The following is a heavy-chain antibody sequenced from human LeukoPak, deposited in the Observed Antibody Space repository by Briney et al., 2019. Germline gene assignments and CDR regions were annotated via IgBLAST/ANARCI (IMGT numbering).Heavy chain of an antibody. CDR2: IGYDGNKK. D-gene: IGHD3-10*01. CDR3: ARGQYYDSGSPDY. J-gene: IGHJ4*02. Sequence: GGSLRLSCAASGFIFSSYGMHWVRQAPGKGLQWVAVIGYDGNKKYYADSVKGRFTISRDNSKNTLYLQMNSLRAEDTAVYYCARGQYYDSGSPDYWGQGTLVTVSS. CDR1: GFIFSSYG. V-gene: IGHV3-30*03.